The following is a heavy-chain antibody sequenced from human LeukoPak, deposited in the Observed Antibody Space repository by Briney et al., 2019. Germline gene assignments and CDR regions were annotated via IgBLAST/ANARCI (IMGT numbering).Heavy chain of an antibody. J-gene: IGHJ4*02. D-gene: IGHD4-23*01. CDR1: GGSISSSDW. CDR2: IYHSGST. CDR3: ARAEKVVTYFDY. Sequence: SETLSLTCAVSGGSISSSDWWSWVRQPPGKGLEWIGEIYHSGSTYYNPSLKSRVTTSVDRSKNQFSLKLSSVTAADTAVYYCARAEKVVTYFDYWGQGTLVTVSS. V-gene: IGHV4-4*02.